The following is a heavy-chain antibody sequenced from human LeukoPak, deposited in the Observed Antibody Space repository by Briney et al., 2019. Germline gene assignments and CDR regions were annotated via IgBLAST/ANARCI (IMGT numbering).Heavy chain of an antibody. V-gene: IGHV4-4*07. CDR3: ARGSGGATLTYYYYYYMDV. Sequence: SETLSLTCTVSGGSISSYYWSWIRQPAGKGLEWIGRIYTSGSTNYNPSLKSRVTMSVDTSKNQFSLKLSSVTAADTAVYYCARGSGGATLTYYYYYYMDVWGKGTTVTVSS. CDR1: GGSISSYY. J-gene: IGHJ6*03. D-gene: IGHD1-26*01. CDR2: IYTSGST.